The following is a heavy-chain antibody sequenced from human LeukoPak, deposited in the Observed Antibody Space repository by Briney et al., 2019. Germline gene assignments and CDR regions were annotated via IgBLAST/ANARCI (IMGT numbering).Heavy chain of an antibody. CDR3: AKARRYTSDLDY. Sequence: GGSLRLSCAASGFTFSSYWMHWVRQAPGKGLVWVSRINSDGSSTSYADSVKGRFTISRDNAKNTLYLQMNSLRAEDTAVYYCAKARRYTSDLDYWGQGTLVTVSS. D-gene: IGHD6-19*01. V-gene: IGHV3-74*01. CDR1: GFTFSSYW. J-gene: IGHJ4*02. CDR2: INSDGSST.